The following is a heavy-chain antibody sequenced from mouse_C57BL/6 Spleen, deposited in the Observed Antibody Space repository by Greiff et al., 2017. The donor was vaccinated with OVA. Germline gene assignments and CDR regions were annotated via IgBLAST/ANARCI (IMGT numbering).Heavy chain of an antibody. V-gene: IGHV7-3*01. CDR2: IRNKANGYTT. CDR1: GFTFTDYY. J-gene: IGHJ4*01. Sequence: EVNVVESGGGLVQPGGSLSLSCAASGFTFTDYYMSWVRQPPGKALEWLSFIRNKANGYTTEYSASVKGRFTISRDNSQSILYLQMNALRAEDSATYYCARGGGYYAMDYWGQGISVTVSS. CDR3: ARGGGYYAMDY. D-gene: IGHD1-1*02.